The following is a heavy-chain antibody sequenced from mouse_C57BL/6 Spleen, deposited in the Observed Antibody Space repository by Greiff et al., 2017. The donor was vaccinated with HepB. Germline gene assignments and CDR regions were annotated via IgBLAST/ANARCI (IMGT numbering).Heavy chain of an antibody. J-gene: IGHJ2*01. Sequence: VQLQQSGAELAKPGASVKLSCKASGYTFTSYWMHWVKQRPGQGLEWIGYINPSSGYTKYNEKFKSKATLTVDKPSSTAYMQLSSLTSEDSAVYYCARGYYGDYWGQGTTLTVSS. CDR2: INPSSGYT. V-gene: IGHV1-7*01. CDR1: GYTFTSYW. D-gene: IGHD1-1*01. CDR3: ARGYYGDY.